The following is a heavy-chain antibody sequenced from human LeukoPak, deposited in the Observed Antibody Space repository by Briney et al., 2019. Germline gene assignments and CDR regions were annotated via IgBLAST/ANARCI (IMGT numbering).Heavy chain of an antibody. CDR2: IYYSGST. D-gene: IGHD2-15*01. J-gene: IGHJ4*02. Sequence: SETLSLTCAVYGGSFSGYYWGWIRQPPGKGLEWIGSIYYSGSTYYNPSLKSRVTISVDTSKNQFSLKLSSVTAADTAVYYCASWTLYCSGGSCDPEYWGQGTLVTVSS. CDR1: GGSFSGYY. V-gene: IGHV4-34*01. CDR3: ASWTLYCSGGSCDPEY.